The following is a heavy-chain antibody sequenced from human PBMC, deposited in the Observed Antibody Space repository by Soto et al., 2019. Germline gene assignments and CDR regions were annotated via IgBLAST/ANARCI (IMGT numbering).Heavy chain of an antibody. Sequence: SVKVSCKASGGTFSSYAISWVRQAPGQGLEWMGGIIPIFGTANYAQKFQGRATITADNSTSTAYMELSSLRSEDTAVYYCARGGDYDTVGGYYYYGMDVWGQGTTVTVSS. CDR1: GGTFSSYA. D-gene: IGHD4-17*01. J-gene: IGHJ6*02. CDR3: ARGGDYDTVGGYYYYGMDV. V-gene: IGHV1-69*06. CDR2: IIPIFGTA.